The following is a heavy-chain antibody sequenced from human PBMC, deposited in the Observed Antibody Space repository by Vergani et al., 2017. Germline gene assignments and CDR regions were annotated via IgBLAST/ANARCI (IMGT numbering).Heavy chain of an antibody. CDR3: APRQARYSSEKWYFDL. V-gene: IGHV2-5*01. J-gene: IGHJ2*01. CDR2: IYWNDDK. CDR1: GFSLSTSGVG. Sequence: QITLKESGPTLVKPTQTLTLTCTFSGFSLSTSGVGVGWIRQPPGKALEWLALIYWNDDKRYSPSLKSRLTITKDTSKNQVVLTMTNMDPVDTATYYCAPRQARYSSEKWYFDLWGRGTLVTVSS. D-gene: IGHD6-19*01.